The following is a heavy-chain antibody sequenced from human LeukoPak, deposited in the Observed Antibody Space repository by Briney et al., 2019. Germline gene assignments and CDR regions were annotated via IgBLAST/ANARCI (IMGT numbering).Heavy chain of an antibody. D-gene: IGHD6-19*01. CDR3: AADIAVAGTRLDY. Sequence: ASVEVSCKASGGTFSSYAISWVRQAPGQGLEWMGGIIPIFGTANYAQEFQGRVTITADESTSTAYMELSSLRSEDTAVYYCAADIAVAGTRLDYWGQGTLVTVSS. V-gene: IGHV1-69*01. CDR2: IIPIFGTA. CDR1: GGTFSSYA. J-gene: IGHJ4*02.